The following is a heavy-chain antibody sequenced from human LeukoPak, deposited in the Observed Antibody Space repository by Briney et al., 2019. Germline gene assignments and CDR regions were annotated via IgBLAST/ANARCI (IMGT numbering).Heavy chain of an antibody. CDR2: IIPIFGTA. J-gene: IGHJ6*03. CDR3: ARGSPDRTAAGSYYYYYYMDV. V-gene: IGHV1-69*13. D-gene: IGHD6-13*01. CDR1: GYTFTGYY. Sequence: GASVKVSCKASGYTFTGYYMHWVRQAPGQGLEWMGGIIPIFGTANYAQKFQGRVTITADESTSTAYMELSSLRSEDTAVYYCARGSPDRTAAGSYYYYYYMDVWGKGTTVTVSS.